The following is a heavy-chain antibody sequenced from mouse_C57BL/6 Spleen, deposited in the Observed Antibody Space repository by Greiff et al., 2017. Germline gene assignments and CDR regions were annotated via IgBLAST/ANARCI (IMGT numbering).Heavy chain of an antibody. CDR3: ARGGYYGSSLLDY. CDR1: GYTFTSYW. V-gene: IGHV1-69*01. D-gene: IGHD1-1*01. J-gene: IGHJ2*01. Sequence: QVQLQQPGAELVMPGASVKLSCKASGYTFTSYWMHWVKQRPGQGLEWIGEIDPSDSYTNYNQKFKGKSTLTVDKSSSPAYMQLSSLTSEDSAVYYCARGGYYGSSLLDYWGQGTTLTVSS. CDR2: IDPSDSYT.